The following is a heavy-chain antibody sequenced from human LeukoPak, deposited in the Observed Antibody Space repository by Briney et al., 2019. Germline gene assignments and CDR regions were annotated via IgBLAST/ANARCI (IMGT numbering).Heavy chain of an antibody. CDR3: ARDRWYPNTLIDY. CDR1: IYTFTSYY. CDR2: VNPSGGST. D-gene: IGHD6-13*01. J-gene: IGHJ4*02. Sequence: GASVKVSCKASIYTFTSYYMHWVRQAPGQGLEWMGIVNPSGGSTNYAQKFQGRVTMTRDTSTSTVYMELSNLRSEDTAVYYCARDRWYPNTLIDYWGQGTLVTVSS. V-gene: IGHV1-46*01.